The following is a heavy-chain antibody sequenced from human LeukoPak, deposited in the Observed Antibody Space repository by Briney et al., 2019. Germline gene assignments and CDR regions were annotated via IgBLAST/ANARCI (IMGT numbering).Heavy chain of an antibody. D-gene: IGHD3-16*01. CDR3: AKIPLGGHWVDFDY. V-gene: IGHV3-23*01. Sequence: GGSLRLSCAASGFTFSTYAMSWVRQAPGKGLEWVSGISGSGGNTYYADSVKGRFTISRDNSKNTLYLQMNSLRGDDTAVYYCAKIPLGGHWVDFDYWGQGTLVTVSS. CDR2: ISGSGGNT. J-gene: IGHJ4*02. CDR1: GFTFSTYA.